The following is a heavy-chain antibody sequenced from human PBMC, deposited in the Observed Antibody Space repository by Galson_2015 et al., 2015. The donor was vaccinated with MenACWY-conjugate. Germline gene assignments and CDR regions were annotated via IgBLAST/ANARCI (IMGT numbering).Heavy chain of an antibody. J-gene: IGHJ6*02. D-gene: IGHD3-22*01. CDR3: AREFESSGSAGCMDV. Sequence: SLRLSCAESGFTSSPSIVHWVRQAPGTGPEWVAVISHDETTKLYADSVKGRFTISRDSSKSTVYLQMNSLRAEDSAVYYCAREFESSGSAGCMDVWGQGTMVTVSS. CDR2: ISHDETTK. CDR1: GFTSSPSI. V-gene: IGHV3-30*04.